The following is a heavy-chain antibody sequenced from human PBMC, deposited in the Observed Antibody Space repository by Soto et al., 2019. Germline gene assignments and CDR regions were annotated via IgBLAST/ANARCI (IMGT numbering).Heavy chain of an antibody. V-gene: IGHV3-11*05. D-gene: IGHD6-19*01. J-gene: IGHJ4*02. CDR1: GFTFTDYY. Sequence: QVQLVASGGGLVKPGGSLRLSCVASGFTFTDYYMTWILQAPGKGLEWVSYISSTSRYTNYADSVKGRFTIYTDDAKKSPYLQMNSLRSDHTAIDLCAGYRAEYSSVCDYWGQGPLVSDPS. CDR2: ISSTSRYT. CDR3: AGYRAEYSSVCDY.